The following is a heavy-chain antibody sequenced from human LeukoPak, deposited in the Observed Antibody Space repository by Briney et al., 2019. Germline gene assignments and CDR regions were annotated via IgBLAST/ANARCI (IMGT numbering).Heavy chain of an antibody. CDR2: IIPILGIA. CDR3: ARDRVYSGYDYALDLYYYYGMDV. J-gene: IGHJ6*02. D-gene: IGHD5-12*01. CDR1: GGTFSSYA. Sequence: ASVKVSCKASGGTFSSYAISWVRQAPRQGLEWMGRIIPILGIANYAQKFQGRVTIPADKSTSTAYMELSSLRSEDTAVYYCARDRVYSGYDYALDLYYYYGMDVWGQGTTVTVSS. V-gene: IGHV1-69*04.